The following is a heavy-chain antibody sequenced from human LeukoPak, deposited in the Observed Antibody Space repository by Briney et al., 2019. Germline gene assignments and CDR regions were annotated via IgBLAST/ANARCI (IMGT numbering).Heavy chain of an antibody. V-gene: IGHV3-7*01. J-gene: IGHJ4*02. CDR3: ARVALYDFWQYYFDY. D-gene: IGHD3-3*01. CDR1: GFTFSSNW. CDR2: IKQDGSEK. Sequence: GGSLRLSCAASGFTFSSNWMSWVRQAPGKGLEWVANIKQDGSEKYYVDSVKGRFTISRDNAKNTLYLQMNSLRAEDTAVYYCARVALYDFWQYYFDYWGQGTLVTVSS.